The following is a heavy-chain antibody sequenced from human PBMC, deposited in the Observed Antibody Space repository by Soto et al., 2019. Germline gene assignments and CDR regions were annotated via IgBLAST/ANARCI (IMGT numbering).Heavy chain of an antibody. CDR2: ISPDNGNT. CDR1: GYTITIYG. CDR3: ARALGYSGYAGMDV. J-gene: IGHJ6*02. D-gene: IGHD5-12*01. Sequence: QVQLVQSGGEVKKPGASVKVSCKASGYTITIYGINWVRQAPGQGLEWMGWISPDNGNTNYAQKLQGRVTMTTDTSTSTAYMELRSLRSDDTAVYYCARALGYSGYAGMDVWGQGTTVTASS. V-gene: IGHV1-18*01.